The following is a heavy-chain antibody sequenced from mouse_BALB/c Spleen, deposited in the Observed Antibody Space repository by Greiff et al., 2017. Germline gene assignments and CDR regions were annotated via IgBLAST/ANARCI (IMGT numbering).Heavy chain of an antibody. CDR1: GFTFSSYG. V-gene: IGHV5-6*01. CDR2: ISSGGSYT. Sequence: EVQGVESGGDLVKPGGSLKLSCAASGFTFSSYGLSWVRQTPDKRLEWVATISSGGSYTYYPDSVKGRFTISRDNAKNTLYLQMSSLKSEDTAMYYCARDGSSAMDYWGQGTSVTVSS. CDR3: ARDGSSAMDY. D-gene: IGHD1-1*01. J-gene: IGHJ4*01.